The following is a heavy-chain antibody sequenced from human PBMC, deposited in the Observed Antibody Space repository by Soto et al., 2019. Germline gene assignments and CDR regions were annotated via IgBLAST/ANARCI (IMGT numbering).Heavy chain of an antibody. D-gene: IGHD3-22*01. CDR2: IYYSGST. CDR1: GGSISSYY. Sequence: SETLSLTCTVSGGSISSYYWIWIRQPPGKGLEWIGYIYYSGSTNYNPSLKSRVTISVDTSKNQFSLKLSSVTAADTAVYYCAREPHYYYDSSGYHLNAFDIWGQGTMVTVSS. V-gene: IGHV4-59*01. J-gene: IGHJ3*02. CDR3: AREPHYYYDSSGYHLNAFDI.